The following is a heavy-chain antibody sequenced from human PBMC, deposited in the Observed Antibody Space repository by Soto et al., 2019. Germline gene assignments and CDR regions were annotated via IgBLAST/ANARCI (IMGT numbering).Heavy chain of an antibody. V-gene: IGHV3-53*01. CDR3: ARDQAGFWSGYGDIYYGMDV. CDR1: GFTVSSNY. J-gene: IGHJ6*02. CDR2: IYSGGST. D-gene: IGHD3-3*01. Sequence: GGSLRLSCAASGFTVSSNYMSWVRQAPGKGLEWVSVIYSGGSTYYADSVKGRFTISRDNSKNTQYLQMNSLRAEDTAVYYCARDQAGFWSGYGDIYYGMDVWGQGTTVTV.